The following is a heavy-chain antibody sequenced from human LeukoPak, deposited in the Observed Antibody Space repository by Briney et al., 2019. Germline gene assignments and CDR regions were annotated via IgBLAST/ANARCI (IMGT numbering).Heavy chain of an antibody. D-gene: IGHD6-19*01. CDR2: INPNSGGT. Sequence: GASVKVSCKASGYTFTGYYMHWVRQAPGQGLEWMGWINPNSGGTNYAQEFQGRVTMTRDTSISTAYMELSRLRSDDTAVYYCASVAGTWGNDYWGQGTLVTVSS. CDR3: ASVAGTWGNDY. CDR1: GYTFTGYY. J-gene: IGHJ4*02. V-gene: IGHV1-2*02.